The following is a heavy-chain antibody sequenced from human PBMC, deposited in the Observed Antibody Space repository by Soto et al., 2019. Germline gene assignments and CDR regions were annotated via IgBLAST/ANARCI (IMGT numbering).Heavy chain of an antibody. CDR2: ISSSGNT. D-gene: IGHD3-22*01. CDR1: DDSISDFY. CDR3: ARAPMVLTRSYFDS. V-gene: IGHV4-59*01. J-gene: IGHJ4*02. Sequence: SETLSLTCTVSDDSISDFYWSWIRQPPGKGLEWIGYISSSGNTNYNPSLKSRVSISVDTSKNQFSLNLTSVPAADTAVYYCARAPMVLTRSYFDSWGQGTPVTVSS.